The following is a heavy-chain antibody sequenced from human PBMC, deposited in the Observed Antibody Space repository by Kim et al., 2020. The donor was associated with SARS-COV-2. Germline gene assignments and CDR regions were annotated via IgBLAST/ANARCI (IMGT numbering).Heavy chain of an antibody. V-gene: IGHV6-1*01. Sequence: QTLSLTCAISGDSVSSNSAAWNWIRQSPSRGLEWLGRTYYRSKWYNDYSVSVKSRIIINPDTSKNQFSLQLNSVTPEDTAVYYCARERYFVYSSGWYGEIDSWGQGTLVTVSS. J-gene: IGHJ4*02. D-gene: IGHD6-19*01. CDR2: TYYRSKWYN. CDR3: ARERYFVYSSGWYGEIDS. CDR1: GDSVSSNSAA.